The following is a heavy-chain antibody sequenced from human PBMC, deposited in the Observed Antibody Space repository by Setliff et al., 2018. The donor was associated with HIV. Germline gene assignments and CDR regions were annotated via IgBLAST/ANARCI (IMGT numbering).Heavy chain of an antibody. CDR3: ARDRYNSGWRAFDT. D-gene: IGHD6-25*01. CDR2: IYHSGNT. Sequence: PSETLSLTCAVSGFSISSGYYWGWIRQPPGKGLEWIGSIYHSGNTYYNPSPKSRVTISVDTSKNQFSLKLSSVTAADTAMYYCARDRYNSGWRAFDTWGQGTMVTVSS. V-gene: IGHV4-38-2*02. CDR1: GFSISSGYY. J-gene: IGHJ3*02.